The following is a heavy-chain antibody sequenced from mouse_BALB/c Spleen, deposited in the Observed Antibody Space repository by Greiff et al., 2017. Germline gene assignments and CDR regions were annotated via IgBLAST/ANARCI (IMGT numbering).Heavy chain of an antibody. CDR2: IYPGDGDT. J-gene: IGHJ2*01. V-gene: IGHV1-82*01. CDR3: ASYYYGSSYFDY. CDR1: GYAFSSSW. D-gene: IGHD1-1*01. Sequence: QVQLQQSGPELVKPGASVKISCKASGYAFSSSWMNWVKQRPGQGLEWIGRIYPGDGDTNYNGKFKGKATLTADKSSSTAYMQLSSLTSVDSAVYFCASYYYGSSYFDYWGQGTTLTVSS.